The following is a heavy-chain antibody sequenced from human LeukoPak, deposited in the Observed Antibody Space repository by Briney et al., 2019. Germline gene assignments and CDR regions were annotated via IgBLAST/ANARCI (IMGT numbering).Heavy chain of an antibody. CDR1: GFTFRSYA. CDR2: ISGSGGST. Sequence: GASLRLSCAASGFTFRSYAMSWVRQAPGKGLEWVSAISGSGGSTYYADSVKGRFTISRDNSKNTLYLQMNSLRAEDTAVYYCANMDIARLNWGQGTLVTVSS. J-gene: IGHJ4*02. D-gene: IGHD2-2*03. CDR3: ANMDIARLN. V-gene: IGHV3-23*01.